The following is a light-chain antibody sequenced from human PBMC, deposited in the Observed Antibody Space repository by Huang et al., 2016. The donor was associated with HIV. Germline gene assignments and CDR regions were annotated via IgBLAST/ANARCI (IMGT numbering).Light chain of an antibody. V-gene: IGKV3-15*01. J-gene: IGKJ5*01. CDR1: QSVSSK. Sequence: EIVMPQSPATLSVSPGERATLSCRASQSVSSKVAWYQQRRGQAPRLLIYGASTRATGIPARFFGSGSGTEFTLTISSLQSEDFAVYYCQQYSDWPPTTFGQGTRLEIK. CDR3: QQYSDWPPTT. CDR2: GAS.